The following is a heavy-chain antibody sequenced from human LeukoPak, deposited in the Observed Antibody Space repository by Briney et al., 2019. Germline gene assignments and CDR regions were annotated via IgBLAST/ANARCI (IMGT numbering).Heavy chain of an antibody. CDR2: IIPILGIA. D-gene: IGHD6-19*01. CDR3: ARQGMDYSSGWYDGFDY. J-gene: IGHJ4*02. CDR1: GGTFSSYA. V-gene: IGHV1-69*04. Sequence: SVKVSCKASGGTFSSYAISWVRQAPGQGLEWMGRIIPILGIANYAQKFQGRVTITADKSISTAYLQWSSLKASDTAMYYCARQGMDYSSGWYDGFDYWGQGTLVTVSS.